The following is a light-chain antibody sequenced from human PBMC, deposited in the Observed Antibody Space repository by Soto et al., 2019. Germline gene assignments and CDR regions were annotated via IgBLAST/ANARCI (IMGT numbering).Light chain of an antibody. Sequence: AIRMTQSPSSLSASTGDRVTITCRASQGISSYLAWYQQKPGKAPKLLIYAASTLQSGDPSRFSGSGSGTDFTLPISCLQSEDFATYYCQQYYSYPWTFGQGTKVEIK. J-gene: IGKJ1*01. CDR3: QQYYSYPWT. CDR1: QGISSY. CDR2: AAS. V-gene: IGKV1-8*01.